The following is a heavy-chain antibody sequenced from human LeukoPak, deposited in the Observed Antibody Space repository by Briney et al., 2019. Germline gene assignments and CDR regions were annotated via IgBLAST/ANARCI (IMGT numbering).Heavy chain of an antibody. CDR3: ARVRGGYEAFDI. D-gene: IGHD3-16*01. CDR1: GGSISSSSYY. CDR2: IYYSGST. J-gene: IGHJ3*02. Sequence: SETLSLTCTDSGGSISSSSYYWGWIRQPPGKGLEWIGSIYYSGSTYYNPSLKSRVTISVDTSKNQFSLKLSSVTAADTAVYYCARVRGGYEAFDIWGQGTMVTVSS. V-gene: IGHV4-39*07.